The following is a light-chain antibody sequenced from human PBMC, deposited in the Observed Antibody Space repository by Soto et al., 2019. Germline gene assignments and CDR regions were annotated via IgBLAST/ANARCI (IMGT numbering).Light chain of an antibody. J-gene: IGLJ1*01. CDR1: SGHSSYA. V-gene: IGLV4-69*01. CDR3: QTWGTGIHV. Sequence: QPVLTQSPSASASLGAAVKLTFTLSSGHSSYAIAWHQQQPEKGPRYLMKLNSAGSHSRGDGIPDRFSGSSSGAERYLTISSLQSEDEAGYYCQTWGTGIHVFGTGTKLTVL. CDR2: LNSAGSH.